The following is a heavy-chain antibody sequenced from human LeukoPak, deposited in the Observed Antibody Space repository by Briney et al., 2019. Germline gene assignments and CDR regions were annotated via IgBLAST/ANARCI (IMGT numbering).Heavy chain of an antibody. CDR2: IIPILGIE. V-gene: IGHV1-69*04. Sequence: SVKLSCKASVGTFSSYPIIWVRHPPGQGVEWMGRIIPILGIENYATKFKGRVTITADKSTSTAYMEPSSLRSEDTAVYYCAAEYSSPYNFDYWGQGTLVTVSS. CDR3: AAEYSSPYNFDY. CDR1: VGTFSSYP. J-gene: IGHJ4*02. D-gene: IGHD6-13*01.